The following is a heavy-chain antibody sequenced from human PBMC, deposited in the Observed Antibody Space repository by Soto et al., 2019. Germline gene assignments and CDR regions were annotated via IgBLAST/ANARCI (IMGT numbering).Heavy chain of an antibody. Sequence: SETLSITCTFSVGSISIYYWSWIRQPPGKGLEWIGYIYYSGSTNYNPSLKSRVTISVDTSKNQFSLKLSSVTAADTAVYYCARVPRWIDYWGQGTLVTVSS. D-gene: IGHD2-15*01. V-gene: IGHV4-59*01. J-gene: IGHJ4*02. CDR3: ARVPRWIDY. CDR1: VGSISIYY. CDR2: IYYSGST.